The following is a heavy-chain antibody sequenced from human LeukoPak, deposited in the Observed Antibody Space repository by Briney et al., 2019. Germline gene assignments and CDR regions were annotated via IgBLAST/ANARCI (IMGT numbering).Heavy chain of an antibody. J-gene: IGHJ4*02. CDR1: GFTFSDYY. CDR3: ARDFTWHFDY. CDR2: ISSSGSTI. V-gene: IGHV3-11*01. Sequence: GGSLRLSCAASGFTFSDYYMSWIRQAPGKGQEWVSYISSSGSTISYADSVKGRFTISRDNAKNSLYLQMNSLRVEDTAVYYCARDFTWHFDYWGQGTLVTVSS.